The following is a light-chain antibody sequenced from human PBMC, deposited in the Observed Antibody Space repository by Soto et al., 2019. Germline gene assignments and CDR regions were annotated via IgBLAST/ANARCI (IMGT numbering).Light chain of an antibody. Sequence: DIQMTQSPSSLSASVGDRVTITCQTSQDISNYLNWYQQKPGKAPKLLIYDASNLETGVPSRFSGSGSWTEFTFTISSLQPEDFATYYCQQYDILPLFGQGTKVEIK. J-gene: IGKJ2*01. V-gene: IGKV1-33*01. CDR3: QQYDILPL. CDR1: QDISNY. CDR2: DAS.